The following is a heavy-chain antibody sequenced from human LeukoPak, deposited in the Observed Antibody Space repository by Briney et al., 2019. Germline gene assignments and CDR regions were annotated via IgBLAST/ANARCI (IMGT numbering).Heavy chain of an antibody. Sequence: SETLSLTCAVSGGSITSTNWWSWVRQPPGKGLEWIGEIYHSGTTNYIPSLKSRVTISVDKSKNQFSLWLSSVTAADTAVYYCARGGPNSSGFSGDGFDIWGQGTMVTVSS. CDR1: GGSITSTNW. CDR2: IYHSGTT. V-gene: IGHV4-4*02. D-gene: IGHD3-22*01. J-gene: IGHJ3*02. CDR3: ARGGPNSSGFSGDGFDI.